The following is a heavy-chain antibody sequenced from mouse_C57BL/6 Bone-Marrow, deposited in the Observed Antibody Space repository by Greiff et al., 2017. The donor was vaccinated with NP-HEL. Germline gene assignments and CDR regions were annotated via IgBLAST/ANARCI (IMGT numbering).Heavy chain of an antibody. CDR2: INPSTGGT. D-gene: IGHD1-1*01. V-gene: IGHV1-42*01. CDR3: ARSPIYYYGSSPYYYAMDY. Sequence: EVMLVESGPELVKPGASVKISCKASGYSFTGYYMNWVKQSPEKSLEWIGEINPSTGGTTYNQKFKAKATLTVDKSSSTAYMQLKSLTSEDSAVYYCARSPIYYYGSSPYYYAMDYWGQGTSVTVSS. J-gene: IGHJ4*01. CDR1: GYSFTGYY.